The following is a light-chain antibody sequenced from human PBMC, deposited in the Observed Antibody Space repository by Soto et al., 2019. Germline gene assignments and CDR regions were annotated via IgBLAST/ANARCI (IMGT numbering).Light chain of an antibody. J-gene: IGLJ2*01. CDR3: LVYYRGIVV. Sequence: QTVVTQEPSLTVSPGGTVTLTCSSNTGAVTTAYYPNWFQQKPGQAPRSLIYSTTKRHSWTPARFSGSLLGAKAALTLSDVQPEDEAEYVCLVYYRGIVVFGGGTKLTVL. CDR1: TGAVTTAYY. V-gene: IGLV7-43*01. CDR2: STT.